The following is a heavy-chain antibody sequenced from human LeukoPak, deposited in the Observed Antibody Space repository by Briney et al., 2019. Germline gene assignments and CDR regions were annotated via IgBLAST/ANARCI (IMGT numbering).Heavy chain of an antibody. D-gene: IGHD3-16*02. V-gene: IGHV1-46*01. CDR1: GYSFTSYY. J-gene: IGHJ4*02. CDR2: INPSGGST. Sequence: ASVKVSCKASGYSFTSYYMHWVRQAPGQGLEWMGIINPSGGSTSFAQKFQGRVTMTRDTSTTTVYMELSGLRSEDTAVYYCARDIPYEVSFGRLTVMGSFVLDYWGQGTLVTVSS. CDR3: ARDIPYEVSFGRLTVMGSFVLDY.